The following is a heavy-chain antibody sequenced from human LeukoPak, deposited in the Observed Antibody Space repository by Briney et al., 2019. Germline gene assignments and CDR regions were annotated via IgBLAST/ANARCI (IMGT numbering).Heavy chain of an antibody. J-gene: IGHJ4*02. Sequence: PGGSLRLSCAASGFTFSSYAMSWVRQAPGKGLEWVSAISGSGGSTYYADSVKGRFTISRDNSKNTLYLQVNSLRAEDTAVYYCAKDLTGLYGDYGDYWGQGTLVTVSS. CDR1: GFTFSSYA. CDR2: ISGSGGST. V-gene: IGHV3-23*01. CDR3: AKDLTGLYGDYGDY. D-gene: IGHD4-17*01.